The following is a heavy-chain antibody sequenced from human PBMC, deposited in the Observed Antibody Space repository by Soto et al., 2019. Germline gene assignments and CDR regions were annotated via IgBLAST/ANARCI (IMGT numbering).Heavy chain of an antibody. V-gene: IGHV1-2*02. J-gene: IGHJ5*02. Sequence: QVQLVQSGAEVKKPGASVKVSCKASEYTFTDYYMHWIGQAPGQGLEWMGWINPNSGGTNYAQNFQGRVTMTRDTSISTIYMELSRLRSDDTAVYYCATEATSSWLGNGFDPWGQGTLLTVSS. D-gene: IGHD6-13*01. CDR1: EYTFTDYY. CDR2: INPNSGGT. CDR3: ATEATSSWLGNGFDP.